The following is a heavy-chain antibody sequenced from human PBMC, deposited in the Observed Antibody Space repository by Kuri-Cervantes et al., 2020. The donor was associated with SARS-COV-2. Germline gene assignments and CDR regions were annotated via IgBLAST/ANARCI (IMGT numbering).Heavy chain of an antibody. D-gene: IGHD2-2*02. V-gene: IGHV3-23*01. Sequence: GGSLRLSCAASGFTFSSYAMSWVRQAPGKGLEWVSAISGSGGSTYYADSVKGRFTISRDNSKNTLYLQMNSLRAEDTAVYYCATVTPDIVVVPAAIPGAFDIWGQGTMVTVSS. CDR1: GFTFSSYA. CDR2: ISGSGGST. J-gene: IGHJ3*02. CDR3: ATVTPDIVVVPAAIPGAFDI.